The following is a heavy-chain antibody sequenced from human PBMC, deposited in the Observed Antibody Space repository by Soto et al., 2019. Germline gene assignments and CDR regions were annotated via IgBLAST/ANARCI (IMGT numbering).Heavy chain of an antibody. J-gene: IGHJ6*02. D-gene: IGHD3-10*01. CDR2: IIPIFGTA. V-gene: IGHV1-69*13. CDR1: GYTLTELS. CDR3: ARDPVRGVNYYYGMDV. Sequence: SVKVSCKVSGYTLTELSMHWVRQAPGQGLEWMGGIIPIFGTANYAQKFQGRVTITADESTSTAYMELSSLRSEDTAVYYCARDPVRGVNYYYGMDVWG.